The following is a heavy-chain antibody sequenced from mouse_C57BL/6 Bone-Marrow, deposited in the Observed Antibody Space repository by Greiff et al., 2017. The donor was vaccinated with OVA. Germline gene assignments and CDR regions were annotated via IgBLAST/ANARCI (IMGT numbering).Heavy chain of an antibody. V-gene: IGHV5-9-1*02. J-gene: IGHJ4*01. CDR3: TRDPPSTGTGGMDY. Sequence: EVHLVESGEGLVKPGGSLKLSCAASGFTFSSYAMSWVRQTPEKRLEWVAYISSGGDYIYYADTVKGRFTISRDNARNTLYRQMSSLKSEDTAMYYCTRDPPSTGTGGMDYWGQGTSVTVSS. CDR1: GFTFSSYA. CDR2: ISSGGDYI. D-gene: IGHD4-1*02.